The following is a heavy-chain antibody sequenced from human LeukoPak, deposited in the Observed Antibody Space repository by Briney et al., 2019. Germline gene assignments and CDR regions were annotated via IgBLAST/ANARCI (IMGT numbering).Heavy chain of an antibody. Sequence: SQTLSLTCTVSGGSISSGSYYWSWIRQPAGKGLEWIGRIYTSGSTNYNPSLKSRVTISVDTSKNQFSLKLSSVTAADTAVYYCARSRVIGPRSGSYYNPPDYWGQGTLVTVSS. V-gene: IGHV4-61*02. D-gene: IGHD3-10*01. CDR3: ARSRVIGPRSGSYYNPPDY. CDR1: GGSISSGSYY. J-gene: IGHJ4*02. CDR2: IYTSGST.